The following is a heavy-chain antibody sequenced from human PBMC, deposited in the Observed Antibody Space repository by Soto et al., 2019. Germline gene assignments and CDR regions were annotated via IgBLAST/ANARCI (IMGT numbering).Heavy chain of an antibody. CDR3: ARGPFVRVTPSLDF. Sequence: EVQLGESGGGLVQPGRSLRLSCVASGFTFDNYDMHWVRQVPGKGLEWLSSISWNSDDIYYADSVRGRFTISRDNAKNSVYLQMNSLRTDDTALYYCARGPFVRVTPSLDFWGQGTLVTVSS. V-gene: IGHV3-9*01. CDR1: GFTFDNYD. CDR2: ISWNSDDI. D-gene: IGHD2-15*01. J-gene: IGHJ4*02.